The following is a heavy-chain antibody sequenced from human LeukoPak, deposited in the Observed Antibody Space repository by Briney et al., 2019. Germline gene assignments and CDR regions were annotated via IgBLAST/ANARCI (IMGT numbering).Heavy chain of an antibody. CDR3: ARFSYDYVWGSYLQEPDY. V-gene: IGHV4-61*02. Sequence: PSETLSLTCTVSSGSISSGRYYWSWIRQPAGKGLEWIGRIYTSGSTNYNPSLKSRVTISVDTSKNQFSLKLSSVTAADTAVYYCARFSYDYVWGSYLQEPDYWGQGTLVTVSS. D-gene: IGHD3-16*02. CDR2: IYTSGST. J-gene: IGHJ4*02. CDR1: SGSISSGRYY.